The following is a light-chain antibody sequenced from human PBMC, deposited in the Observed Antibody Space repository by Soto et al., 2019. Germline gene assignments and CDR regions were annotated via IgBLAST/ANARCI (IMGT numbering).Light chain of an antibody. CDR2: WAS. CDR1: QSVLYSSNNKNY. Sequence: DIVMTQSPDSLAVSLGERATINCKSSQSVLYSSNNKNYLAWYQQKPGQPPKLLIYWASTRESGVPDRFSGSGSGTDFNLTLSSLQAEDVAVYYCQYGFTFGPGTKVDIK. V-gene: IGKV4-1*01. J-gene: IGKJ3*01. CDR3: QYGFT.